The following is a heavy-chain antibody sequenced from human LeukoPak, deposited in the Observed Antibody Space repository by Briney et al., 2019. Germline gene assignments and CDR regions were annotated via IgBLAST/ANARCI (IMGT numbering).Heavy chain of an antibody. J-gene: IGHJ4*02. CDR3: ARQRSGSYYEAFDY. D-gene: IGHD1-26*01. V-gene: IGHV4-59*08. CDR2: IYYTGSS. CDR1: GGSISSYY. Sequence: NPSETLSLTCTVSGGSISSYYWSWIRQPPGKGLEWIGYIYYTGSSNSNPSLKSRVTISVDTSKNQFSLKLSSVTAADTAVYYCARQRSGSYYEAFDYWGQGTLVTVSS.